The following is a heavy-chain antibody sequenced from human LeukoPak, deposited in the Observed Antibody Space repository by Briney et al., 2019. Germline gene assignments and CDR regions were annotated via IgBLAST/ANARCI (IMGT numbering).Heavy chain of an antibody. D-gene: IGHD5-12*01. CDR3: AKDRSGYGSPLNFDS. CDR2: IIGTGTKT. CDR1: GFTFSNYA. J-gene: IGHJ4*02. V-gene: IGHV3-23*01. Sequence: GGSLRLSCAASGFTFSNYAMIWVRQAPGKGLEWVSVIIGTGTKTHYADSVKGRFTISRDNSNNTLYLQMNSLRAEDTALYYCAKDRSGYGSPLNFDSWGQGTLVTVSS.